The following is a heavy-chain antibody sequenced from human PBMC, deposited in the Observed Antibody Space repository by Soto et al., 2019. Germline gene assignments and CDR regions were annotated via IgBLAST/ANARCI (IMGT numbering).Heavy chain of an antibody. Sequence: ASVKVSCKASGYTYTSYAISWVRQAPGQGLEWMGWISAYNGNTNYAQKLQGRVTMTTDTSTSTAYMELRSLRSDDTAVYYCARDWASSSRYYYYGMDVWGQGTTVTVSS. V-gene: IGHV1-18*04. CDR3: ARDWASSSRYYYYGMDV. J-gene: IGHJ6*02. CDR2: ISAYNGNT. CDR1: GYTYTSYA. D-gene: IGHD6-6*01.